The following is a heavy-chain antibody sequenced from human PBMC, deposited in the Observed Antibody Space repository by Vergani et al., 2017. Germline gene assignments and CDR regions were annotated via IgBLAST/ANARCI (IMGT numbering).Heavy chain of an antibody. V-gene: IGHV4-59*01. CDR2: IYYSGST. Sequence: QVQLQESGPGLVKPSETLSLPCTVSGGSICSFYWSWIRQPPGKGREWIGYIYYSGSTNYHPSLKSRVTISVDTSKNQFSLKLSSVTAADTAVYYCAREWPLGADYYYYGMDVWGQGTTVTVSS. J-gene: IGHJ6*02. D-gene: IGHD6-25*01. CDR1: GGSICSFY. CDR3: AREWPLGADYYYYGMDV.